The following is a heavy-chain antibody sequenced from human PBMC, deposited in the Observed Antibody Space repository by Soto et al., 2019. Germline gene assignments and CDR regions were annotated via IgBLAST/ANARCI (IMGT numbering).Heavy chain of an antibody. CDR2: ISYDGSNK. D-gene: IGHD4-17*01. CDR1: GFTFSSYG. CDR3: AKDGSPYGDYGWVDY. V-gene: IGHV3-30*18. J-gene: IGHJ4*02. Sequence: QVQLVESGGGVVQPGRSLRLSCAASGFTFSSYGMHWVRQAPGEGLEWVAVISYDGSNKYYADSVKGRFTISRDNSKNTLYLQMNSLRAEDTAVYYCAKDGSPYGDYGWVDYWGQGTLVTVSS.